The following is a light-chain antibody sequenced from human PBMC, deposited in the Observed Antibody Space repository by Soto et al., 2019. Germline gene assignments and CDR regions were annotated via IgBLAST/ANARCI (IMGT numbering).Light chain of an antibody. CDR1: SSNIGPNT. CDR3: AAWDDFLNGWV. Sequence: QSVLTQPPSASGTPGQRVTIFCSGSSSNIGPNTVNWYQQLPGTAPNLLIYRENQRPPGVPDRLSGSKSGTSASLAISGLQSEDEATYYCAAWDDFLNGWVFGGGTKVTVL. V-gene: IGLV1-44*01. J-gene: IGLJ3*02. CDR2: REN.